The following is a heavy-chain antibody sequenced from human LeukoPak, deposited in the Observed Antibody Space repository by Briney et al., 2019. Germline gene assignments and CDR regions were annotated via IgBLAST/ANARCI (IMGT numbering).Heavy chain of an antibody. CDR2: GYYRGNP. V-gene: IGHV4-59*01. CDR1: GDSIRNYY. J-gene: IGHJ4*02. D-gene: IGHD6-6*01. Sequence: SETLSLTCTVSGDSIRNYYWSWIGQPPWNGLECFGYGYYRGNPNYNPSLKSRVIISIDTSKNQFSLKMSSVTAADTAVYFCARDSPPQYASSSAGFDYWGQGTLVTVSS. CDR3: ARDSPPQYASSSAGFDY.